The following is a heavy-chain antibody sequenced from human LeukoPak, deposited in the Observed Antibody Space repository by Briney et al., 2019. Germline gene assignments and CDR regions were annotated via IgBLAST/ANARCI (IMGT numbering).Heavy chain of an antibody. J-gene: IGHJ4*02. CDR1: GYTFISYS. V-gene: IGHV7-4-1*02. Sequence: GASVKVSCKASGYTFISYSMNWVRQAPGQGLEWMGWINTNTGNPTYAQGFTGRFVFSLDTSVSTAYLQISSLKAEDTAVYYCARYPGYSYGYGGEFDYWGQGTLVTVSS. CDR3: ARYPGYSYGYGGEFDY. CDR2: INTNTGNP. D-gene: IGHD5-18*01.